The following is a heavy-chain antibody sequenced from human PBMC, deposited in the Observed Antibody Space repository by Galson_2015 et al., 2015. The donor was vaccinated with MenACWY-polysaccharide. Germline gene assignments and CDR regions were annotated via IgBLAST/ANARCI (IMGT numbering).Heavy chain of an antibody. CDR2: INADGSAT. CDR3: TKAGAKYCRGSSCYFNWFDP. Sequence: SLRLSCAASGFSFSTYWMHWVRHAPGKGLVWVSRINADGSATDYADSVRGRFTISRDNAKNTLYLEMNSLRAEDTAVYYCTKAGAKYCRGSSCYFNWFDPWGQGTLVTASS. CDR1: GFSFSTYW. J-gene: IGHJ5*02. D-gene: IGHD2-15*01. V-gene: IGHV3-74*01.